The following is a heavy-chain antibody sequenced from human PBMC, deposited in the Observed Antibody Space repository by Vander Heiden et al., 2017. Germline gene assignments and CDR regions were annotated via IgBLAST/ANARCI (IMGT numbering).Heavy chain of an antibody. D-gene: IGHD6-19*01. J-gene: IGHJ6*02. CDR3: ARGNSSGWSFYYYYGMDV. V-gene: IGHV3-33*01. CDR1: GFTFSSYG. CDR2: IWYDGSNK. Sequence: QGQLVEPGGGVVQPGRSLRLSCAASGFTFSSYGMHWVRQAPGKGLEWVAVIWYDGSNKYYADSGKGRFTTSRDNSKNTLYLQMNSLRAEDTAVYYCARGNSSGWSFYYYYGMDVWGQGTTVTVSS.